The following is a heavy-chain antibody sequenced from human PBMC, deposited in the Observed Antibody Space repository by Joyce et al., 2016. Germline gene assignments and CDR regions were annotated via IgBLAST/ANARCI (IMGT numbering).Heavy chain of an antibody. Sequence: QLVESGGGVVKPGGSLRLSCEASGSTFSSWSMSWFRQAPGKGLEWVAAISGTSYYIFPAETVRGRFTVSRDNAKKTLYLQMNSLRAEDSAVFYCARGGISYYYAMDVWGPRDHGHRLL. CDR1: GSTFSSWS. D-gene: IGHD3-16*01. J-gene: IGHJ6*01. V-gene: IGHV3-21*01. CDR3: ARGGISYYYAMDV. CDR2: ISGTSYYI.